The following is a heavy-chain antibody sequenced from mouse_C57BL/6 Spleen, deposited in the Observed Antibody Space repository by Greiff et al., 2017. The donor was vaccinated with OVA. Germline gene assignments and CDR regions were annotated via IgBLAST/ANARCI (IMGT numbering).Heavy chain of an antibody. D-gene: IGHD2-5*01. CDR3: ARGGTIVTRGYWYFDV. Sequence: QVQLQQPGAELVRPGSSVKLSCKASGYTFTSYWMHWVKQRPIQGLEWIGNIDPSDSETHYNQKFKDKATLTVDKSSSTAYMQLSSLTSEDSAVYYCARGGTIVTRGYWYFDVWGTGTTVTVSS. CDR2: IDPSDSET. J-gene: IGHJ1*03. CDR1: GYTFTSYW. V-gene: IGHV1-52*01.